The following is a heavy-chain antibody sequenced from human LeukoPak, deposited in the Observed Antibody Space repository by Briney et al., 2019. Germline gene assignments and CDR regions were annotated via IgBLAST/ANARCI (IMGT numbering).Heavy chain of an antibody. J-gene: IGHJ4*02. CDR1: GYTFTSYG. CDR3: AGDGAMIVLNRNFDY. Sequence: ASVKVSXKASGYTFTSYGISWVRQAPGQGLEWMGWISAYNGNTNYAQKLQGRVTMTTDTSTSTAYMELRSLRSDDTAVYYCAGDGAMIVLNRNFDYWGQGTLVTVSS. V-gene: IGHV1-18*01. CDR2: ISAYNGNT. D-gene: IGHD3-22*01.